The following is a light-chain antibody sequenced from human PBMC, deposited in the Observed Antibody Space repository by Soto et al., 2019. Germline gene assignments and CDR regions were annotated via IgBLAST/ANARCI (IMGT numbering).Light chain of an antibody. Sequence: EIVLPQSPATLSLSPGERATLSCRASQSVSSYLAGYQQKPGQAPRVLIYDASNRATGIPARFSGSGSGTDFTLTISSLEPEDFAVYYCQQRVTFGQGTKLEIK. CDR2: DAS. CDR3: QQRVT. V-gene: IGKV3-11*01. J-gene: IGKJ2*01. CDR1: QSVSSY.